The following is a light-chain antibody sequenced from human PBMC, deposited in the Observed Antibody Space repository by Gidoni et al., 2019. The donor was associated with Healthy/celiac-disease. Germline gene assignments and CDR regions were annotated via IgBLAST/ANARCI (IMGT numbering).Light chain of an antibody. CDR1: QSVLYSSTHKQY. V-gene: IGKV4-1*01. J-gene: IGKJ3*01. CDR2: WAS. Sequence: DIVMTQSPDSLAGSLGERATSNCKSSQSVLYSSTHKQYLAWYQQKPGQPPKLLIYWASTRESVVPDRFSGCVSGTDFTLNISSLQAEDVAVYYCQQYYSTPLFTFGPGTKVDIK. CDR3: QQYYSTPLFT.